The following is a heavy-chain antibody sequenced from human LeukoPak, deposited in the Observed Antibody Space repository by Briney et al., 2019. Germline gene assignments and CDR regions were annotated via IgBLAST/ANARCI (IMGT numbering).Heavy chain of an antibody. D-gene: IGHD6-19*01. CDR1: GDSVSSNTAT. Sequence: SQTLSLTCVISGDSVSSNTATWNWIRQSPSRGLEWLGRTYYKSKWYNDYAVFVKSRITINPDTSKNRFSLQLNSVSPEDTAVYYCASCTVAGFGYDFWGQGTLVTVSS. CDR2: TYYKSKWYN. J-gene: IGHJ4*02. V-gene: IGHV6-1*01. CDR3: ASCTVAGFGYDF.